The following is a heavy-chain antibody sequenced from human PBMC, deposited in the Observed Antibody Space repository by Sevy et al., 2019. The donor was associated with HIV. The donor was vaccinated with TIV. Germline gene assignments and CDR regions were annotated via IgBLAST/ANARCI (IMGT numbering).Heavy chain of an antibody. Sequence: GGSLRLSCAASGFTFSDHYMDWVRQAPGKGLEWVGRIRNKANSHTTEYAAPVKGRFTISRDDSKNSLYLQMNSLKTEDTAVYYCARVTAVADLYFDYWGQGTLVTVSS. CDR3: ARVTAVADLYFDY. V-gene: IGHV3-72*01. D-gene: IGHD6-19*01. CDR2: IRNKANSHTT. CDR1: GFTFSDHY. J-gene: IGHJ4*02.